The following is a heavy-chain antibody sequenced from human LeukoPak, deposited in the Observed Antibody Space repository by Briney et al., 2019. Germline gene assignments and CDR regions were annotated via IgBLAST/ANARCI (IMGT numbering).Heavy chain of an antibody. J-gene: IGHJ3*02. CDR2: IYSSAYI. D-gene: IGHD5-12*01. CDR3: ARGGYSGYVTFDI. CDR1: GFTVSADY. Sequence: PGGSLRLSCAASGFTVSADYMSWVRQAPGKGLDWVSIIYSSAYIYYADFVKGRFTISRDNSKNSLYLQMNSLRAEDTAVYYCARGGYSGYVTFDIWGQGTMVTVSP. V-gene: IGHV3-66*01.